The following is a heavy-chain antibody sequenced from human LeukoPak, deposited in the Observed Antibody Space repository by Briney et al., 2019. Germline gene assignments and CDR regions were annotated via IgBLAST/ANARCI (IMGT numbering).Heavy chain of an antibody. CDR3: ARETGTRIVKFDY. D-gene: IGHD1-1*01. J-gene: IGHJ4*02. Sequence: QPGGSLRLSCAASGFTFSSYAMHWVRQAPGKGLEWVAVISYDGSNKYYADSVKGRFTISRDNSKNTLYLQMNSLGAEDTAVYYCARETGTRIVKFDYWGQGTLVTVSS. CDR2: ISYDGSNK. CDR1: GFTFSSYA. V-gene: IGHV3-30*04.